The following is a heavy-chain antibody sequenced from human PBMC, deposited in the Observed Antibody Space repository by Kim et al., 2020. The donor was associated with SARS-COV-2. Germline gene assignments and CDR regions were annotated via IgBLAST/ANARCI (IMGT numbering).Heavy chain of an antibody. CDR3: AREGLITVTTFDY. J-gene: IGHJ4*02. D-gene: IGHD4-4*01. Sequence: YADSGKGRFTISRDNAKNSLYLQMNSLRDEDTAVYYCAREGLITVTTFDYWGQGTLVTVSS. V-gene: IGHV3-48*02.